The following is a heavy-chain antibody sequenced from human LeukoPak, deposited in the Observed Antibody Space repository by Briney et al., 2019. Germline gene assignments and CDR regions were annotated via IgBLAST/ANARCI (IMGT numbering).Heavy chain of an antibody. J-gene: IGHJ2*01. V-gene: IGHV3-21*01. CDR2: ISTSSSYI. D-gene: IGHD6-13*01. CDR1: GFTFSSYS. CDR3: ARAAYSSTWYSQYFDL. Sequence: GGTLRLSCAASGFTFSSYSMNWVRQAPGKGLEWVSSISTSSSYIYYADSVKGRFTISRDNAKNSLYLQMNSLRAGDTAVYYCARAAYSSTWYSQYFDLWGRGTLVTVSS.